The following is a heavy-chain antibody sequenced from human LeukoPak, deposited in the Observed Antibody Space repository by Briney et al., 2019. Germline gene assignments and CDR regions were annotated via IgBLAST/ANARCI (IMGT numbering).Heavy chain of an antibody. J-gene: IGHJ3*02. V-gene: IGHV4-34*01. CDR1: GGSFSGYY. CDR3: ARAPLLWLRRDAFDI. D-gene: IGHD3-10*01. CDR2: INHSGST. Sequence: SETLSLTCAVYGGSFSGYYWSWIRQPPGKGLEWIGEINHSGSTNYNPSLKSRVSISVDTSKNQFSPKLSSVTAADTAVYYCARAPLLWLRRDAFDIWGQGTMVTVSS.